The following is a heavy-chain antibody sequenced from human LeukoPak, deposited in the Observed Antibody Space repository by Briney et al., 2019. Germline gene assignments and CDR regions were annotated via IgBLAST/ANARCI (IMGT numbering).Heavy chain of an antibody. Sequence: SETLSLTCTVSGGSISRSNWWSWVRQPPGKGLEWIGEIYHSGSTNYNPSLKSRVTISVDKSKNQFSLKLSSVTAADTAVYYCARGGTYDSSGHDAFDIWGQGTMVTVSS. J-gene: IGHJ3*02. D-gene: IGHD3-22*01. V-gene: IGHV4-4*02. CDR1: GGSISRSNW. CDR3: ARGGTYDSSGHDAFDI. CDR2: IYHSGST.